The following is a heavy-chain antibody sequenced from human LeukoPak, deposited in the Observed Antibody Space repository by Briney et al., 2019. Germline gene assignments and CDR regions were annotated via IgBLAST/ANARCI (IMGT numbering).Heavy chain of an antibody. CDR1: GGSISSSSYY. CDR3: ARDFENMMVVGAKTRAFDI. CDR2: IYYSGST. Sequence: SKTLSLTCIVSGGSISSSSYYWGWIRQPPGKGLEWIGSIYYSGSTYYNPSLKSRVTISVDTSKNQFSLKLSSVTAADTAVYYCARDFENMMVVGAKTRAFDIWGQGTMVTVSS. D-gene: IGHD1-26*01. V-gene: IGHV4-39*07. J-gene: IGHJ3*02.